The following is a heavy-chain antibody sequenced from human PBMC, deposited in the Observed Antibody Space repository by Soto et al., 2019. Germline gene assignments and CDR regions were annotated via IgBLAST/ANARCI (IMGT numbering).Heavy chain of an antibody. Sequence: ESGGGVVQPGRSLRLTCVASGFTFSNYGMHWVRQAPGKGLEWVAIIWYDGSHQYYADSVKGRFTVSRDNSNSTLYLQMNSLRAEDTAVYYCAREEGVVARAFDYWGQGTLVTVSS. J-gene: IGHJ4*02. CDR2: IWYDGSHQ. D-gene: IGHD2-15*01. V-gene: IGHV3-33*01. CDR1: GFTFSNYG. CDR3: AREEGVVARAFDY.